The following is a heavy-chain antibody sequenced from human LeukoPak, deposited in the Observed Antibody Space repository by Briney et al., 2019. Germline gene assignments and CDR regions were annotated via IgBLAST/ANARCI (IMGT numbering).Heavy chain of an antibody. J-gene: IGHJ4*02. V-gene: IGHV3-48*03. CDR1: EFIFRSYE. CDR3: ARDSPYYYDSSGRDY. Sequence: GGSLRLSSAASEFIFRSYEMNWVRQALGKGLEWVSYISGSGSTIYYADSVKGRFTISRDNAKNSLYLQMNSLRAEDTAVYYCARDSPYYYDSSGRDYWGQGTPVTVSS. D-gene: IGHD3-22*01. CDR2: ISGSGSTI.